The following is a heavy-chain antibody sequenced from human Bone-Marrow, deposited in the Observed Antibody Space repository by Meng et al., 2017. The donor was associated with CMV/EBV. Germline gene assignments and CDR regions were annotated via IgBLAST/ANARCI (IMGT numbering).Heavy chain of an antibody. D-gene: IGHD1-26*01. CDR1: GGSISSGDYY. Sequence: SETLSLTCTVSGGSISSGDYYWSWIRQPPGKGLEWIGSIYYSGSTYYNPSLNSRVTISVDPSKTQFSLKLSSVTAADTAVYYCARALPGGAVDYWGQGTLVTVSS. CDR3: ARALPGGAVDY. CDR2: IYYSGST. V-gene: IGHV4-39*07. J-gene: IGHJ4*02.